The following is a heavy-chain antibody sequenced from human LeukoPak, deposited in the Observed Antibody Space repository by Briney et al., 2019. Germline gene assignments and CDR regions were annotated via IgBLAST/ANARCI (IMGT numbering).Heavy chain of an antibody. V-gene: IGHV3-7*03. CDR3: ARDQRLLWFGELMYYFDY. D-gene: IGHD3-10*01. CDR2: IKQDGSEK. J-gene: IGHJ4*02. CDR1: GFTFSSYW. Sequence: GGSLRLSCAASGFTFSSYWMSWVRQAPGKGLEWAANIKQDGSEKYYVDSVKGRFTISRDNAKNSLYLQMNSLRAEDTAVYYCARDQRLLWFGELMYYFDYWGQGTLVTVSS.